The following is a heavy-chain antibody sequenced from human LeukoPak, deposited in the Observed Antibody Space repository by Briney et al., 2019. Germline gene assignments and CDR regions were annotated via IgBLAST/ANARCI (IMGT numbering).Heavy chain of an antibody. Sequence: PSETLSLTCTVSGGSISSYYWSWIRQPPGKGLEWIGYIYYSGSTNYNPSLKSRVTISVDTSKNQFSLKLSSVTAADTAVYYCARVGRGYSFKVYYFDYWGQGTLVTVSS. CDR2: IYYSGST. CDR1: GGSISSYY. CDR3: ARVGRGYSFKVYYFDY. D-gene: IGHD5-18*01. J-gene: IGHJ4*02. V-gene: IGHV4-59*01.